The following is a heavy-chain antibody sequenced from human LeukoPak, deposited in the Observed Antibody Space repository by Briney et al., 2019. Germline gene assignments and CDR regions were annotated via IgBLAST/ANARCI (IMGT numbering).Heavy chain of an antibody. V-gene: IGHV4-59*01. J-gene: IGHJ6*03. CDR1: GGSISSYY. CDR3: ARGSSSWYVYYYYYMDV. D-gene: IGHD6-13*01. Sequence: SETLSLTCTVSGGSISSYYWSWIRQPPGKGLEWIGYIYYSGSTNYNPSLKSRVTISVDTSKNQFSLNLSSVTAADTAVYYCARGSSSWYVYYYYYMDVWGKGTTVTVSS. CDR2: IYYSGST.